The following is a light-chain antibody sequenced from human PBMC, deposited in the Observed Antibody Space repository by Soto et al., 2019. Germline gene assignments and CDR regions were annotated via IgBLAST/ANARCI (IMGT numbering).Light chain of an antibody. V-gene: IGKV1-9*01. CDR2: AAS. J-gene: IGKJ4*01. Sequence: QLTQSPSSLSASVGDRVTITCRARRGIASYLALYQQKPGQAPHLLIYAASTLQSGVPSRFSGSGSGTDFTLTISSLQPEDFATDYCQQLNSYPLTFGGGTKVEI. CDR3: QQLNSYPLT. CDR1: RGIASY.